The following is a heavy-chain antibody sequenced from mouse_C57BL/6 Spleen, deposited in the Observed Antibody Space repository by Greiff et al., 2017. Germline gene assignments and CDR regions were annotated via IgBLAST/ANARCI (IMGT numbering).Heavy chain of an antibody. CDR3: ARGNYDY. Sequence: QVQLQQSGPELVKPGASVTISCKASGYAFSSSWMNWVKQRPGKGLEWIGRSYPGDGDTNYNGKFKGKATLTADKSSSTAYMQLSSLTSEDSAVYFCARGNYDYWGQGTTLTVSS. CDR1: GYAFSSSW. J-gene: IGHJ2*01. D-gene: IGHD2-1*01. CDR2: SYPGDGDT. V-gene: IGHV1-82*01.